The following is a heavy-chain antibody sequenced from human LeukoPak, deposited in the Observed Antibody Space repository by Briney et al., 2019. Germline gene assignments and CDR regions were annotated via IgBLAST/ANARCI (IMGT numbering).Heavy chain of an antibody. V-gene: IGHV3-21*01. CDR3: ARAAAGSGNYYYYMDV. CDR2: IGSSSGYI. CDR1: GFTFNYYS. D-gene: IGHD6-13*01. J-gene: IGHJ6*03. Sequence: TGGSLRLSCAASGFTFNYYSMNWVRQAPGKGLEWVSSIGSSSGYIYYADSVKGRFTISRDNAKNSVYLHMNSLRAEDTAVYYCARAAAGSGNYYYYMDVWGKGTTATVSS.